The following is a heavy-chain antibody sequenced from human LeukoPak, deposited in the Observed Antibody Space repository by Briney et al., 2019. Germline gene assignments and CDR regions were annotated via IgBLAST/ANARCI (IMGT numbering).Heavy chain of an antibody. D-gene: IGHD6-13*01. J-gene: IGHJ4*02. CDR2: INHSGST. CDR1: GGSFSGYY. CDR3: ARGRGGGSSWYFFH. V-gene: IGHV4-34*01. Sequence: SDTLSLTCAVYGGSFSGYYWRWIRQPPGKGLEWIGEINHSGSTNYNPSLKSRVTISVDTSKNQFSLKLSSVTAADTAVYYCARGRGGGSSWYFFHWGQGTLVTVSS.